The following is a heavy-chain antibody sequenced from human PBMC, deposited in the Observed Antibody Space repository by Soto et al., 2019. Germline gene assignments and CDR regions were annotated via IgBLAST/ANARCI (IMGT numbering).Heavy chain of an antibody. Sequence: QVQLQESGPGLVRPSETLSLTCGVSVGSVRSGSYYWSWIRQPPGRGLEWIGYIYYSGSPSYNPSLKSRVTISVDPSKNQFSLKLSSVTAADTAVYYCARERTGDPTFFDHWGQGTLVTVSS. CDR1: VGSVRSGSYY. CDR3: ARERTGDPTFFDH. J-gene: IGHJ4*02. D-gene: IGHD1-1*01. CDR2: IYYSGSP. V-gene: IGHV4-61*01.